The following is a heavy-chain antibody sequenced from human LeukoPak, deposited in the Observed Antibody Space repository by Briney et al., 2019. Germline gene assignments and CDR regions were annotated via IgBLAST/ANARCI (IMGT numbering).Heavy chain of an antibody. V-gene: IGHV4-39*01. CDR1: GGSISSSSYY. CDR3: ASSANSGSYYGPFDY. CDR2: IYYSGST. D-gene: IGHD1-26*01. J-gene: IGHJ4*02. Sequence: SETLSLTCTVSGGSISSSSYYWGWIRQPPGKGLEWIGSIYYSGSTYYNPSLKSRVTISVDTSKNQFSLKLSSVTAADTAVYYCASSANSGSYYGPFDYWGQGTLVTVSS.